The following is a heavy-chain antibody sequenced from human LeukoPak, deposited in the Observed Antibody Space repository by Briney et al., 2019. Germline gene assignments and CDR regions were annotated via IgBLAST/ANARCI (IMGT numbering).Heavy chain of an antibody. J-gene: IGHJ5*02. CDR1: GGSISSYY. CDR3: ARARSHSSRWFDP. Sequence: SETLSLTCTVSGGSISSYYWSWIRQPPGKGLEWIGYIYYSGSTNYNPSLKSRVTISVDTSKNQFSLKLSSVTAADTAVYYCARARSHSSRWFDPWGQGTLVTVSS. D-gene: IGHD1-26*01. V-gene: IGHV4-59*01. CDR2: IYYSGST.